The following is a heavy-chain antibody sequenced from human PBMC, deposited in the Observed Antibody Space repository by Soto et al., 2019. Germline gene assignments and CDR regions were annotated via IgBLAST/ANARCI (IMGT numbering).Heavy chain of an antibody. D-gene: IGHD3-16*01. Sequence: QVQLVQSGAEVKKPGASVKVSCKASGYTFTNFGISWVRQAPGQGLEWMGWISAYNGNTNYAQKFQGRVTMTTDTSTSTDYMEVRGLRFDDTAVDYWARGGTPIDYWGQGTLVTVSS. V-gene: IGHV1-18*01. J-gene: IGHJ4*02. CDR2: ISAYNGNT. CDR1: GYTFTNFG. CDR3: ARGGTPIDY.